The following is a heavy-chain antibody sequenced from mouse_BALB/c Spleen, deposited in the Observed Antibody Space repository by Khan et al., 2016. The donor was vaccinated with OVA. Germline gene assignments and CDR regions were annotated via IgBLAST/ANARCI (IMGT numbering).Heavy chain of an antibody. V-gene: IGHV1-80*01. CDR3: ARSGYDYFAY. CDR1: GYAFSNYW. CDR2: IYPGDGDT. D-gene: IGHD2-14*01. J-gene: IGHJ3*01. Sequence: VKLLESGAELVRPGSSVKISGKASGYAFSNYWMNWVKQRPGQGLEWIGQIYPGDGDTSFNGKFRGKATLTADKSSSTAYMQLSSLTSEDSAVYFCARSGYDYFAYWGQGTLVTVSA.